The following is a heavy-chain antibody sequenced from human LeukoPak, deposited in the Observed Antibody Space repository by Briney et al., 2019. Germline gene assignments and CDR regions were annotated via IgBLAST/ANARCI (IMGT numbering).Heavy chain of an antibody. J-gene: IGHJ4*02. Sequence: GGSLRLSCVASGFTFSNYAMNWVRQAPGKGLRWVSSISGSGGSTYFADSVKGRFAISRDNSKNTMYMQMNSLRVEDTAVYYCAKGGQKYDFWRFDYWGQGSQVTVSS. CDR1: GFTFSNYA. V-gene: IGHV3-23*01. CDR3: AKGGQKYDFWRFDY. CDR2: ISGSGGST. D-gene: IGHD3-3*01.